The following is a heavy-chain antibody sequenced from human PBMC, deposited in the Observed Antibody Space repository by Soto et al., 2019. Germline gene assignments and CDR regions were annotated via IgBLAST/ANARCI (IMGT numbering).Heavy chain of an antibody. D-gene: IGHD3-10*01. CDR1: GYTLTSYD. J-gene: IGHJ6*02. CDR3: AGGRYMVRRVIINYDYCGMDV. Sequence: ASVKVSCKASGYTLTSYDIKWVRQATGQGLEWMGWMNPRRANTGYEQKFQGGVTRTRNKAISTAYMELSGLRSEDTAVYYCAGGRYMVRRVIINYDYCGMDVWGQXTTVTDSS. CDR2: MNPRRANT. V-gene: IGHV1-8*01.